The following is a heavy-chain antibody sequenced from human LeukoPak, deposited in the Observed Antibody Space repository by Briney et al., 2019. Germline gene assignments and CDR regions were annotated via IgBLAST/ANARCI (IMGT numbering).Heavy chain of an antibody. CDR1: GYTFTGYY. CDR2: INPNSGGT. CDR3: ARSPPSNYIGDVDY. Sequence: ASVKVSCKASGYTFTGYYMHWVRQAPGQGLEWMGCINPNSGGTNYAQKFQGRVTMTRATSNSTAYMELSRLRSDDTAVYYCARSPPSNYIGDVDYWGQGTQVTVSS. J-gene: IGHJ4*02. V-gene: IGHV1-2*02. D-gene: IGHD2-15*01.